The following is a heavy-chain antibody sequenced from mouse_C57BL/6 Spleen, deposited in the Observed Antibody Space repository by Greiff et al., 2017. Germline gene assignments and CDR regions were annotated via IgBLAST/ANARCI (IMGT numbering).Heavy chain of an antibody. CDR1: GYTFTSYW. V-gene: IGHV1-50*01. CDR2: IDPSDSYT. CDR3: ASGVPLAY. J-gene: IGHJ3*01. Sequence: QVQLKQPGAELVKPGASVKLSCKSSGYTFTSYWMQWVKQRPGQGLELIGEIDPSDSYTNYNQKFKGKATLTVDTSSSTAYMQLSSLTSEDSAVYYCASGVPLAYWGQGTLVTVSA. D-gene: IGHD6-1*01.